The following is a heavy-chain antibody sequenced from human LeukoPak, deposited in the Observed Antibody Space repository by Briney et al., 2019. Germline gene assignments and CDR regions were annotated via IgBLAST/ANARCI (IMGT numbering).Heavy chain of an antibody. Sequence: PSDTLSLTCGVYEGSLINYYCHWIRQAPGKGLEWIGEISHGGITKHNPSLKSRVTMSQDTSKRQFSLKMNSMTAADTGVYYCGIFMDVVPGSMSWGLGTLVTVSS. CDR2: ISHGGIT. CDR3: GIFMDVVPGSMS. CDR1: EGSLINYY. V-gene: IGHV4-34*01. D-gene: IGHD2-2*01. J-gene: IGHJ4*02.